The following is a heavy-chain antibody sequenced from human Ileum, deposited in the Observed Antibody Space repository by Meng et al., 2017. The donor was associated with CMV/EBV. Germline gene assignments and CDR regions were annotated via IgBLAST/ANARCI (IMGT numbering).Heavy chain of an antibody. CDR1: GDSVSSNIAA. CDR2: TYYRSKWYD. CDR3: AREMGAHDY. Sequence: HVQLHQSGPGLVQPSQTLSLTCAISGDSVSSNIAAWSWIRPSPSRGLEWLGRTYYRSKWYDDYAVSVKSRVTITPDTSKNQFSLHLNSVSPEDTAIYFCAREMGAHDYWGQGTLVTVSS. V-gene: IGHV6-1*01. D-gene: IGHD4/OR15-4a*01. J-gene: IGHJ4*02.